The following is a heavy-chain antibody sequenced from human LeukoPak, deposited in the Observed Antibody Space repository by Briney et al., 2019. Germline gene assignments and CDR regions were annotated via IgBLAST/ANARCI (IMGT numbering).Heavy chain of an antibody. D-gene: IGHD3-3*01. V-gene: IGHV1-18*01. CDR2: ISAYNGNT. J-gene: IGHJ4*02. Sequence: ASVKVSCKASGYTFTSYGISWVRQAPGQGPEWMGWISAYNGNTNYAQKLQGRVTMTTDTSTSTAYMELRSLRSDDTAVYHCARVESIFGVVIRVFDYWGQGTLVTVSS. CDR1: GYTFTSYG. CDR3: ARVESIFGVVIRVFDY.